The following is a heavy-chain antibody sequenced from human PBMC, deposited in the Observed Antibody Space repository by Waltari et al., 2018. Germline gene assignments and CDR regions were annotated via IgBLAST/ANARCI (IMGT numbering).Heavy chain of an antibody. CDR2: IYSGCST. V-gene: IGHV3-53*01. CDR1: GGSIRSYS. J-gene: IGHJ6*02. Sequence: VQLQESGPGLVKPSETLSLTCTVSGGSIRSYSWSWIRQPPGKGSEWVSVIYSGCSTYYADAGKGRFTISRDNSKNTLYLQMNSLRAEDTAVYYCARREVVVVAGGMDVWGQGTTVTVSS. CDR3: ARREVVVVAGGMDV. D-gene: IGHD2-15*01.